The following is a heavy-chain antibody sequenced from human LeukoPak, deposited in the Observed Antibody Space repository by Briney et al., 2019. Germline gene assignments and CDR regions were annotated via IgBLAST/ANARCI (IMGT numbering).Heavy chain of an antibody. CDR2: IYPGDSDT. J-gene: IGHJ2*01. V-gene: IGHV5-51*01. D-gene: IGHD3-22*01. CDR1: GYSFTSYW. CDR3: ARLRDYDRYFDR. Sequence: GESLRSSCKGSGYSFTSYWIGWVRQMPGKGLEWMGIIYPGDSDTTYSPSFQGQVTISADKSISTAYLQWSSLKASDTAMYYCARLRDYDRYFDRWGRGTLVTVSS.